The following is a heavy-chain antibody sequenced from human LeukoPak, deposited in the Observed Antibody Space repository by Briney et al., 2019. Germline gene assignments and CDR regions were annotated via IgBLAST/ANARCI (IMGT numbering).Heavy chain of an antibody. J-gene: IGHJ4*02. Sequence: GGSLRLSCAASGFTFDDYAMHWVRQAPGKGLEWVSGISWNSGSVAYADSVKGRFTISRDNAKNSLYLQMNSLRAEDTALYYCAKGVHTAMAKDYFDYWGQGTLVTVSS. V-gene: IGHV3-9*01. D-gene: IGHD5-18*01. CDR3: AKGVHTAMAKDYFDY. CDR1: GFTFDDYA. CDR2: ISWNSGSV.